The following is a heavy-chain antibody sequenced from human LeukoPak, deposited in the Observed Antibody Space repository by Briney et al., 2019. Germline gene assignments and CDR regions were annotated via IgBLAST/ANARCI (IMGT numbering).Heavy chain of an antibody. V-gene: IGHV4-34*01. J-gene: IGHJ4*02. CDR2: INHSGST. CDR3: ARNGWLQLEYYFDY. CDR1: GGSFSGYY. Sequence: PSETLSLTCAVYGGSFSGYYWSWIRQPPGKGLEWIGEINHSGSTNYNPSLKSRVTISVDTSKNQFSLKLSSVTAADTAVYYCARNGWLQLEYYFDYWGQGTLVTVSS. D-gene: IGHD5-24*01.